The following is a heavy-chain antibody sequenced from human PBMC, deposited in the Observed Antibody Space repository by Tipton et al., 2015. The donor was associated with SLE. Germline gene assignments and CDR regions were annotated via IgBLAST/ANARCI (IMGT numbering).Heavy chain of an antibody. CDR2: INHSGST. D-gene: IGHD3-10*01. CDR1: GGSFSGYY. V-gene: IGHV4-34*01. CDR3: ADRESAGEYYGMDV. J-gene: IGHJ6*02. Sequence: TLSLTRAVYGGSFSGYYWSWIRQPPGKGLEWIGEINHSGSTNHNPSLKSRVTISVDTSKNQFSLKLSSVTAADTAVYYCADRESAGEYYGMDVWGQGTTVTVSS.